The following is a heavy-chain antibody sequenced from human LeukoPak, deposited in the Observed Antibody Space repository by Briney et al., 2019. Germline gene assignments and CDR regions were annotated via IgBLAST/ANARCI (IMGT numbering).Heavy chain of an antibody. Sequence: GGSLRLSCAASGFTVSSNYMSWVRQAPGKGLEWVSVIYSGGSTYYADSVKGRFTISRDNSKNTLYLQMNSLRAEDTAVYYCARVVGNYYYYYMDVWGKGATVTVSS. CDR3: ARVVGNYYYYYMDV. J-gene: IGHJ6*03. CDR2: IYSGGST. V-gene: IGHV3-66*02. CDR1: GFTVSSNY. D-gene: IGHD2-15*01.